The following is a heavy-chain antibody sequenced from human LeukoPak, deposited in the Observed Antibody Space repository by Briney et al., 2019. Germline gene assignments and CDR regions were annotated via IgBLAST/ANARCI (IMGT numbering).Heavy chain of an antibody. V-gene: IGHV1-69*05. CDR1: GGTFNSYA. Sequence: ASVKVSCKTSGGTFNSYAISWVRQAPGQGLEWMGGITAIFRTTNYAQKFQGRVTMTRNTSISTAYMELSSLRSEDTAVYYCARGPHYYDSSGYYHYDYWGQGTLVTVSS. D-gene: IGHD3-22*01. J-gene: IGHJ4*02. CDR2: ITAIFRTT. CDR3: ARGPHYYDSSGYYHYDY.